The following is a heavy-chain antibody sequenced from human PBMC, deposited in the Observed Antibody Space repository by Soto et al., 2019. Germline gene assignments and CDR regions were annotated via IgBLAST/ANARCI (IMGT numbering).Heavy chain of an antibody. J-gene: IGHJ4*02. V-gene: IGHV1-69*05. CDR2: IIPIFGTA. CDR1: GGTFSSYA. Sequence: QVQLVQSGAEVKKPASSVKVSCKASGGTFSSYAISWVRQAPGQGLEWMGGIIPIFGTANYAQKFQGRVTITTGKSTRTASMERGSTRAEGTGVYYSVRESQYCVGGSSYFPPGMAYWGKGTLVT. CDR3: VRESQYCVGGSSYFPPGMAY. D-gene: IGHD2-15*01.